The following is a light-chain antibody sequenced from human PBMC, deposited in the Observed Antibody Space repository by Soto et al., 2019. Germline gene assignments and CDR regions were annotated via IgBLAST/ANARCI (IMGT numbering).Light chain of an antibody. CDR3: QQYNNWPPIT. Sequence: EILITQSPDTLSVSPGESATLSCRASQRFYSNLAWYQQRPGQAPRLLIYGASTRATGVPARFSGRGSGTEFTLTISSLQSEDSAVYYCQQYNNWPPITFGQGTRLEIK. CDR2: GAS. J-gene: IGKJ5*01. CDR1: QRFYSN. V-gene: IGKV3-15*01.